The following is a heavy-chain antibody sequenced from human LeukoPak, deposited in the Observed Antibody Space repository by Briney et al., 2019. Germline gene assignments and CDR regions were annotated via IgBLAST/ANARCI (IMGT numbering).Heavy chain of an antibody. Sequence: ASVKVSCKTSGYTFTGFFMHWVRQAPGQGLEWMGWINPNSGGTSYAQKFQGRVTMTRDTSISTAYMELSRLRSDDTAVYYCARGSGNSWLWDYWGQGTLVTVSS. CDR1: GYTFTGFF. J-gene: IGHJ4*02. CDR2: INPNSGGT. CDR3: ARGSGNSWLWDY. V-gene: IGHV1-2*02. D-gene: IGHD6-13*01.